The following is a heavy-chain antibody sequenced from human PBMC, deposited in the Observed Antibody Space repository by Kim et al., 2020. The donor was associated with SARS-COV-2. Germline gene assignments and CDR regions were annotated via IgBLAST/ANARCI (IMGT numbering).Heavy chain of an antibody. CDR1: GFTFSSYA. CDR3: AKDRYDFWSGHIPRHSGFDY. Sequence: GGSLRLSCAASGFTFSSYAMSWVRQAPGKGLEWVSAISGSGGSTYYADSVKGRFTISRDNSKNTLYLQMNSLRAEDTAVYYCAKDRYDFWSGHIPRHSGFDYWGQGTLVTVSS. CDR2: ISGSGGST. D-gene: IGHD3-3*01. J-gene: IGHJ4*02. V-gene: IGHV3-23*01.